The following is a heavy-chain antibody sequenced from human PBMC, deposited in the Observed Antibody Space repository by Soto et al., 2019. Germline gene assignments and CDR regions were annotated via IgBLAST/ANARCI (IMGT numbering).Heavy chain of an antibody. CDR3: AKDEIYYDSGSYHPYFDY. CDR1: EFTFSNYP. Sequence: EVQLLESGGGLVQPGGSLRLSCAASEFTFSNYPMSWVRQAPGKGLEWVSGISGSGGSTYYADSVKGRFTISRDNSKDTLYLQMNSLRAEDTAVYYCAKDEIYYDSGSYHPYFDYWGQGTLVTVSS. CDR2: ISGSGGST. J-gene: IGHJ4*02. D-gene: IGHD3-10*01. V-gene: IGHV3-23*01.